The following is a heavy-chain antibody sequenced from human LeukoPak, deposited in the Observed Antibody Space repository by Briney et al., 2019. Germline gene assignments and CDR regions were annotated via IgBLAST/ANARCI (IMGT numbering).Heavy chain of an antibody. CDR3: AKDVTTGWELNYFDY. CDR1: GFTFSSYG. Sequence: GGSLRLSCAASGFTFSSYGMHWVRQAPGKGLEWVAVIWYDGSNKYYADSVKGRFTISRDNSKNTLYLQMNSLRAEDTAVYYCAKDVTTGWELNYFDYWGQGTLVTVSS. J-gene: IGHJ4*02. V-gene: IGHV3-33*06. CDR2: IWYDGSNK. D-gene: IGHD1-26*01.